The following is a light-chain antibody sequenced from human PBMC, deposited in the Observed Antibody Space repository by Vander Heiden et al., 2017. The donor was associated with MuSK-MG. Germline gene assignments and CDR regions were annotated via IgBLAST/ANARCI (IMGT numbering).Light chain of an antibody. CDR3: CSYAGSSTLI. Sequence: HSALTQPASVSGSPGQSITISCTGTSGDVGNYDLVSWYQHHPGKAPKFIIYEVNKRPSGVSNRFSGSKSGNTASLTISGLQAEDEADYYCCSYAGSSTLIFGGGTKLTVL. CDR1: SGDVGNYDL. J-gene: IGLJ2*01. CDR2: EVN. V-gene: IGLV2-23*02.